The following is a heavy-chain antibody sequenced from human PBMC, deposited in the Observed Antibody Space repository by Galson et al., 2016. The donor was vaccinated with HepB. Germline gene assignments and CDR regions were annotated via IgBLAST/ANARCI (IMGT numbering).Heavy chain of an antibody. Sequence: ETLSLTCVVSNASINSKSWWSWVRQPPGKGLEWIGEIYHTGSANYNPSLKSRVTISVDRSKNQFSLRVNFVTAADTAIYYCARDLWGSRSPHTSSWNPREVDYGMDVWGQGTSVTVSS. D-gene: IGHD6-13*01. CDR1: NASINSKSW. J-gene: IGHJ6*02. CDR2: IYHTGSA. V-gene: IGHV4/OR15-8*01. CDR3: ARDLWGSRSPHTSSWNPREVDYGMDV.